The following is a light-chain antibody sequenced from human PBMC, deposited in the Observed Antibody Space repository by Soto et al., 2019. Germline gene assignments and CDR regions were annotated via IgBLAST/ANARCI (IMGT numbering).Light chain of an antibody. V-gene: IGKV4-1*01. J-gene: IGKJ2*01. CDR2: WAS. CDR1: QCVLYSSSNKNH. Sequence: DIVMTQSPDSLAVSLGERAAINCKSSQCVLYSSSNKNHLAWYQQKPGQPPKLLIYWASTRESGVPDRFSGSGSGTDFTLTISSLQAEDVAFYYCHQYYSPPYTFAQGTKLEIK. CDR3: HQYYSPPYT.